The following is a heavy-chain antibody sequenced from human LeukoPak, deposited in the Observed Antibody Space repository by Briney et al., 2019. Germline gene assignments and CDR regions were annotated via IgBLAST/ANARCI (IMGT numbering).Heavy chain of an antibody. CDR1: GFTFSHHW. J-gene: IGHJ4*02. D-gene: IGHD4-17*01. CDR2: INQDGSEK. CDR3: AKGHDYGDYGPDF. Sequence: GGSLRLSCAASGFTFSHHWMNWVRQAPGEGLKWVATINQDGSEKHYVDSVKGRFTVSRDNAKNSLHLQMNSLRAEDTALYYCAKGHDYGDYGPDFWDQGTLVTVSS. V-gene: IGHV3-7*03.